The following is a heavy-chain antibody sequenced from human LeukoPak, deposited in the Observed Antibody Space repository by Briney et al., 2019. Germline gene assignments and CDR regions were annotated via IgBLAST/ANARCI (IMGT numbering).Heavy chain of an antibody. V-gene: IGHV3-21*01. Sequence: GGSLRLSCAASGFTFSTYSMNWVRQAPGKGLEWVSSITSPVGRMYYADSLKGRITISRDNARSTLYLQMSSLGAEDTAVYYCATDGRSSGWYGFDYWGQGILVTVSS. CDR1: GFTFSTYS. CDR3: ATDGRSSGWYGFDY. CDR2: ITSPVGRM. J-gene: IGHJ4*02. D-gene: IGHD6-19*01.